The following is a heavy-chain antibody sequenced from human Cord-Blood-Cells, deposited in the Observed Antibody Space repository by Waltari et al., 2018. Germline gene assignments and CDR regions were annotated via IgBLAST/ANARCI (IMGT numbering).Heavy chain of an antibody. V-gene: IGHV4-34*01. CDR1: GGSFSGYY. CDR3: ARGPRGGSGIRTPIEGYFDL. Sequence: QVQLQQWGAGLLKPSETLSLTCAVYGGSFSGYYWSWLRQPPGKGLEWIGEINPSGSTNYNPSLKSRVTISVDTSKNQFSLKLSSVTAADTAVYYCARGPRGGSGIRTPIEGYFDLWGRGTLVTVSS. CDR2: INPSGST. D-gene: IGHD3-10*01. J-gene: IGHJ2*01.